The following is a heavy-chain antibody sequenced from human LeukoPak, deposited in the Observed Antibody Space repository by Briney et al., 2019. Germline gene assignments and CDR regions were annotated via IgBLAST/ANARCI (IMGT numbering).Heavy chain of an antibody. J-gene: IGHJ4*02. V-gene: IGHV1-18*01. D-gene: IGHD1-7*01. CDR2: ISAYNGNT. CDR1: GYTLTELS. CDR3: ARVTGTTIDY. Sequence: ASVKVSCKVSGYTLTELSMHWVRQAPGKGLEWMGWISAYNGNTNYAQKLQGRVTMTTDTSTSTAYMELRSLRSDDTAVYYCARVTGTTIDYWGQGTLVTVSS.